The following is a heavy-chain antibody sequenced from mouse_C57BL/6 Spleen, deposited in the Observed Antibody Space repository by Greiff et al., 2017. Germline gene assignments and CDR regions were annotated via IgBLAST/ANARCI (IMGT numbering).Heavy chain of an antibody. V-gene: IGHV1-72*01. CDR2: IYPTGGGT. J-gene: IGHJ3*02. D-gene: IGHD6-1*01. CDR1: GYTFTSYW. Sequence: QVQLQQPGAELVKPGASVKLSCKASGYTFTSYWMHWVKQRPGRGLEWIGRIYPTGGGTKYNEKFKSKATLTVDKPSSTPYMQLSSLASEDSAVYYWSRGIGSSAGYWGQGTLVTVSA. CDR3: SRGIGSSAGY.